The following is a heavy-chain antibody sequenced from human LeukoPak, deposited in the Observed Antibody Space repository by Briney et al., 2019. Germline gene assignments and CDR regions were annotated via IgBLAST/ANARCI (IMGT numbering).Heavy chain of an antibody. Sequence: GGSLRLSCAASGFTVSSNYMSWVRQAPGKGLEWVSVIYSGGSTYYADSVKGRFTISRDNSKNTLYLQTNSLRAEDTAVYYCAKESATPFDYWGQGTLVTVSS. CDR1: GFTVSSNY. CDR3: AKESATPFDY. V-gene: IGHV3-53*01. CDR2: IYSGGST. J-gene: IGHJ4*02. D-gene: IGHD2-15*01.